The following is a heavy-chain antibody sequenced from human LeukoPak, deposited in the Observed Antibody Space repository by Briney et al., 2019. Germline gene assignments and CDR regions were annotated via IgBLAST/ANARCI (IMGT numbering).Heavy chain of an antibody. Sequence: GGSLRLSCAASGFTFSSYSMNWVPQAPGKGLEWVSYISSSSSTIYYAVSVKGRFTISRDNAKNSLYLQMNSTSTEDTAVYNCAKVGPTVETLDAFDIWGQGTMGTVSS. J-gene: IGHJ3*02. D-gene: IGHD1-26*01. CDR3: AKVGPTVETLDAFDI. CDR1: GFTFSSYS. CDR2: ISSSSSTI. V-gene: IGHV3-48*01.